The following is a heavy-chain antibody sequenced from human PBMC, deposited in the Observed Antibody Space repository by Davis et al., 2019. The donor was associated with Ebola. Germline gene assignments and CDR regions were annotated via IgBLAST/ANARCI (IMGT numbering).Heavy chain of an antibody. J-gene: IGHJ5*02. CDR3: ARGITMVRALDWFDP. V-gene: IGHV1-18*01. Sequence: AASVKVSCKASGYTFTSYGISWVRQAPGQGLEWMGCLSAYNGNTNYAQKLQGRVTMTTDTSTSTAYMELRSLRSDDTAVYYCARGITMVRALDWFDPWGQGTLVTVSS. CDR1: GYTFTSYG. CDR2: LSAYNGNT. D-gene: IGHD3-10*01.